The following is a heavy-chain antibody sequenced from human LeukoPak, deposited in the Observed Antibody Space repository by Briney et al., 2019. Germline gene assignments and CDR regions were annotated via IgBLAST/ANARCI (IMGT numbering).Heavy chain of an antibody. CDR1: GYTFTGYY. Sequence: ASVKVSCKASGYTFTGYYMHWVRQAPGQGLEWMGWINPNSGGTNYAQKFQGRVTMTRDTSISTAYMELSRLRSDGTAVYYCATSSGYYRNWFDPWGQGTLVTVSS. J-gene: IGHJ5*02. V-gene: IGHV1-2*02. D-gene: IGHD3-22*01. CDR2: INPNSGGT. CDR3: ATSSGYYRNWFDP.